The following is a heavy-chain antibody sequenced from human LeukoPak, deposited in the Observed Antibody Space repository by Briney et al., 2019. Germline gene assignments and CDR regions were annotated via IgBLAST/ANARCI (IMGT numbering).Heavy chain of an antibody. D-gene: IGHD6-6*01. CDR2: IYTSGST. CDR3: ARGARAARPGGIFDY. V-gene: IGHV4-4*07. Sequence: PSETLSLTCTVSGGSISSYYGSWIRQPAGKGLEWIGRIYTSGSTNYNPSLKSRVTMSVDTSKNQFSLKLSSVTAADTAVYYCARGARAARPGGIFDYWGQGTLVTVCS. J-gene: IGHJ4*02. CDR1: GGSISSYY.